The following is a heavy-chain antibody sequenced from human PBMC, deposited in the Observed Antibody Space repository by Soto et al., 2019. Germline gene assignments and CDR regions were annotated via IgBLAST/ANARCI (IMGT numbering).Heavy chain of an antibody. V-gene: IGHV3-23*01. Sequence: PGGSLRLSCAASGFTFSSYAMSWVRQAPGKGLEWVSAISGSGGSTYYADSVKGRFTISRDNSKNTLYLQMSSLRAEDTAVYYCAKFIAPSRVLVIIGYWGQGTLVTVSS. J-gene: IGHJ4*02. CDR2: ISGSGGST. CDR1: GFTFSSYA. CDR3: AKFIAPSRVLVIIGY. D-gene: IGHD3-9*01.